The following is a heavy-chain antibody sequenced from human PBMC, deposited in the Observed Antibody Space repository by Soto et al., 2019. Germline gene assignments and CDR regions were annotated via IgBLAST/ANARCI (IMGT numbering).Heavy chain of an antibody. CDR1: VFPYTV. J-gene: IGHJ5*02. Sequence: VSLRLSCVASVFPYTVMNWVRQAPGKGLEWVSGFGHNGEATFYADSVRGRFTISRDNSRNTVHLQIDSLRAEDTAIYYCAKELEIVLMVHAASDAWGKG. D-gene: IGHD2-8*01. CDR3: AKELEIVLMVHAASDA. CDR2: FGHNGEAT. V-gene: IGHV3-23*01.